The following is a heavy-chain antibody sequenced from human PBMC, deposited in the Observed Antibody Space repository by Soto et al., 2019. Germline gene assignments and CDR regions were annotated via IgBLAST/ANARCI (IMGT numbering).Heavy chain of an antibody. CDR1: GFTFSSYG. CDR2: IPHDGTYQ. Sequence: QVQLVESGGGVVQPGGSLRLSCTASGFTFSSYGMHWVRQAPGRGLQWVAVIPHDGTYQYYLDSVKGRFTISRDNSKDTLYLLMTSLRVEDTAVYYCVRDDGNLDNGLDHWGQGTLVTVSS. J-gene: IGHJ4*02. CDR3: VRDDGNLDNGLDH. V-gene: IGHV3-30*19. D-gene: IGHD1-1*01.